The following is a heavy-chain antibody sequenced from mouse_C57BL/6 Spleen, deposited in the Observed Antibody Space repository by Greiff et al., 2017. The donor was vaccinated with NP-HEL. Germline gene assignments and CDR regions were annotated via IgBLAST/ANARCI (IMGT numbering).Heavy chain of an antibody. J-gene: IGHJ3*01. D-gene: IGHD3-1*01. V-gene: IGHV1-61*01. CDR2: IYPSDSET. CDR1: GYTFTSYW. Sequence: QVQLKQPGAELVRPGSSVKLSCKASGYTFTSYWMDWVKQRPGQGLEWIGNIYPSDSETHYNQKFKDKATLTVDKSSSTAYMQLSSLTSEDSAVYYCARGTAAWFAYWGQGTLVTVSA. CDR3: ARGTAAWFAY.